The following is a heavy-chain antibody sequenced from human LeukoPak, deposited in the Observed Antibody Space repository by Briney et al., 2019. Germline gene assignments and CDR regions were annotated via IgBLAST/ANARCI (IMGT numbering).Heavy chain of an antibody. CDR2: VYHSGSA. Sequence: PSETLSLTCAVSGYSISSGYHWAWIRQPPGKGLEWIGTVYHSGSAYYKASLKSRVTISVDKSKNQFSLRLTSVTAADTAVYYCARYGLGFTKGDHWGQGTLVTVSS. CDR3: ARYGLGFTKGDH. V-gene: IGHV4-38-2*01. J-gene: IGHJ4*02. D-gene: IGHD3-10*01. CDR1: GYSISSGYH.